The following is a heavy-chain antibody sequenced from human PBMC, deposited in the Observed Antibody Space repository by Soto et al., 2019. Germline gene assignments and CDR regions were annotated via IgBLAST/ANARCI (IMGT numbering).Heavy chain of an antibody. CDR1: GGTFGSYA. J-gene: IGHJ6*02. Sequence: QVQLVQSGAEVKKPGSSVKVSCKASGGTFGSYAISWVRQAPGQGPEWMGGIIPITGTANYAQKFQGRVTITADESTSTASMQLSSLRSEDTAVYYCARSQGSSTSLEIYYYYYYGMDVWGRGTTVTVSS. CDR3: ARSQGSSTSLEIYYYYYYGMDV. D-gene: IGHD2-2*01. V-gene: IGHV1-69*01. CDR2: IIPITGTA.